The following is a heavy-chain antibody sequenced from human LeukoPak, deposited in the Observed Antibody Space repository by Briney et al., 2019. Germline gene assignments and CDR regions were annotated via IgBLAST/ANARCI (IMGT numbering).Heavy chain of an antibody. CDR1: GGSFSGYY. D-gene: IGHD2-15*01. CDR3: ARGVLVVVDAFDI. CDR2: INHSGST. Sequence: SETLSLTCAVYGGSFSGYYWTWIRQPPGKGLEWIGEINHSGSTNYNSSLKSRLTMSGDTSKNQFSLKLSSVTAADTAVYYCARGVLVVVDAFDIWGQGTMVTVSS. V-gene: IGHV4-34*01. J-gene: IGHJ3*02.